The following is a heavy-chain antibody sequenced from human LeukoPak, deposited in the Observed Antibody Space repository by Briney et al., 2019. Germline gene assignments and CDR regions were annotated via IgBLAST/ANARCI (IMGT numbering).Heavy chain of an antibody. D-gene: IGHD6-19*01. CDR2: IYTSGST. J-gene: IGHJ4*02. CDR3: ARDKNRAYSSGRLWTLDYFDY. CDR1: GGSISSYY. V-gene: IGHV4-4*07. Sequence: PSETLSLTRTVSGGSISSYYWSWIRQPAGKGLEWIGRIYTSGSTNYNPSLKSRVTMSVDTSKNQFSLKLSSVTAADTAVYYCARDKNRAYSSGRLWTLDYFDYWGQGTLVTVSS.